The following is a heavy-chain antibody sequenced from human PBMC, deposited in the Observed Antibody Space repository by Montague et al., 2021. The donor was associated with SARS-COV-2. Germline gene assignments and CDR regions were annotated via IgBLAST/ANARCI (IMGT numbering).Heavy chain of an antibody. D-gene: IGHD3-10*01. CDR2: IYYSGST. CDR3: ARAGSGSYSFYYYYGMDV. J-gene: IGHJ6*02. CDR1: GGSISSYY. Sequence: SETLSLTCAVSGGSISSYYWSWIRQPPGKGLEWIGYIYYSGSTNCNPSLKSRVTISVDTSKNQFSLKLSSVTAADTAVYYCARAGSGSYSFYYYYGMDVWGQGTTVTVSS. V-gene: IGHV4-59*08.